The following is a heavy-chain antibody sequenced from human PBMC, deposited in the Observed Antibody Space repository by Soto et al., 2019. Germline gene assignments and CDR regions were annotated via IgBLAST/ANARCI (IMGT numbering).Heavy chain of an antibody. Sequence: QVQLQQWGAGLLKPSETLSLTCAVYGGSFSGYYWSWIRQPPGKGLEWIGEINHSGSTNYNPSLKSRVTISVDTSKNQFALKLSSVTAADTAVYYCARGGQQEKIAVAGGVGPYCDYWGQGTLVTVSS. CDR3: ARGGQQEKIAVAGGVGPYCDY. V-gene: IGHV4-34*01. J-gene: IGHJ4*02. CDR2: INHSGST. CDR1: GGSFSGYY. D-gene: IGHD6-19*01.